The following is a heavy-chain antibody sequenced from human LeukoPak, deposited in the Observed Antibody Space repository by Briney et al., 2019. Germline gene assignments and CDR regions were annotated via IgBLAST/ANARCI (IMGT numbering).Heavy chain of an antibody. V-gene: IGHV4-39*07. CDR1: GGSISSSSYY. J-gene: IGHJ5*02. Sequence: SETLSLTCTVSGGSISSSSYYWGWIRQPPGKGLEWIGSIYYSGSTNYNPSLKSRVTISVDTSKNQFSLKLSSVTAADTAVYYCARGVVTAIKYNWFDPWGQGTLVTVSS. CDR2: IYYSGST. CDR3: ARGVVTAIKYNWFDP. D-gene: IGHD2-21*02.